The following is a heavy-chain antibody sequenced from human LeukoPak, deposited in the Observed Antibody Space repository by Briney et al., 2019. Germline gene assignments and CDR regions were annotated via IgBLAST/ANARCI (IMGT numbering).Heavy chain of an antibody. Sequence: GGTLRLSCAASGFTFSTYGMTWVRQAPGKGLEWVSAISGSGGSTYYADSVKGRFTISRDNSKNTLYLQMNSLRAEDTAVYYCAKYILTGYLYYFDYWGQGTLVTVSS. J-gene: IGHJ4*02. CDR3: AKYILTGYLYYFDY. CDR1: GFTFSTYG. D-gene: IGHD3-9*01. V-gene: IGHV3-23*01. CDR2: ISGSGGST.